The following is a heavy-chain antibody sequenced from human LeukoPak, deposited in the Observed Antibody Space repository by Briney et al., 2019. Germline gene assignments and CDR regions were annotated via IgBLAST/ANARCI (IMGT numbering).Heavy chain of an antibody. CDR2: IYHSGST. CDR3: GRHPGRIVSSGWFIDY. CDR1: GGSFSGYY. D-gene: IGHD3-10*01. J-gene: IGHJ4*02. Sequence: SETLSLTCAVYGGSFSGYYWSWLRPPPGKGLEWFGEIYHSGSTYYNPSLKSRVTISVDTSKKQFSLKMSSVTAADTVLYYCGRHPGRIVSSGWFIDYRGQGTLVTVSS. V-gene: IGHV4-34*01.